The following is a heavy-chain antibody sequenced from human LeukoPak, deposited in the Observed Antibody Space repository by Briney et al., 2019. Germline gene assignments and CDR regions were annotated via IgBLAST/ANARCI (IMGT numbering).Heavy chain of an antibody. CDR2: IKQDGSEK. Sequence: GGSLRLSCAPSGFTFSSYWMSWVRQAPEKGLEWVANIKQDGSEKYYVDSVKGRFTISRDNAKNSLYLQMNSLRAEDTAVYYCATGYSYGPDYWGQGTLVTVSS. CDR3: ATGYSYGPDY. D-gene: IGHD5-18*01. J-gene: IGHJ4*02. V-gene: IGHV3-7*01. CDR1: GFTFSSYW.